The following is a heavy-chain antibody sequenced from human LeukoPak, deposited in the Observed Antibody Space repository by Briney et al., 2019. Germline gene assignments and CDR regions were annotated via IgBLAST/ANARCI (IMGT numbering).Heavy chain of an antibody. CDR2: INHSGST. J-gene: IGHJ6*03. D-gene: IGHD3-10*01. V-gene: IGHV4-34*01. CDR3: ARATEYYYGPRSYYYYMDV. CDR1: GGSFSGYY. Sequence: SETLSLTCAVYGGSFSGYYWSWIRQPPGKGLEWIGEINHSGSTNYNPSPKSRVTISVDTSKNQFSLKLSSVTAADTAVYYCARATEYYYGPRSYYYYMDVWGKGTTVTVSS.